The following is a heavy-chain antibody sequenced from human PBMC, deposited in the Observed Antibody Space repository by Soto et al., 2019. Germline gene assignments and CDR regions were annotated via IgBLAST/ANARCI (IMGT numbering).Heavy chain of an antibody. CDR3: AKGPKVYNWNYYFDY. J-gene: IGHJ4*02. Sequence: QPGGSLRLSCAASGFTFSSYDMHWVRQAPGKGLEWVAVISYDGSNKYYADSVKGRFTISRDNSKNTLYLQMNSLRAEDTAVYYCAKGPKVYNWNYYFDYWGQGTLVTVSS. CDR1: GFTFSSYD. D-gene: IGHD1-7*01. CDR2: ISYDGSNK. V-gene: IGHV3-30*18.